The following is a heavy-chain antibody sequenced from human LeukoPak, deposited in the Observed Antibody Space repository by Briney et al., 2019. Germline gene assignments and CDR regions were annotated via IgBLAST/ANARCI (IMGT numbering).Heavy chain of an antibody. D-gene: IGHD3-10*01. CDR3: ARDPAAYGSPLSY. CDR2: IYYSGST. J-gene: IGHJ4*02. CDR1: GGSISSSSYY. Sequence: SETLSLTCTVSGGSISSSSYYWGWIRQPPGKGLEWIGSIYYSGSTYYNPSLKSRVTISVDTSKNQFSLKLSSVTAADTAVYYCARDPAAYGSPLSYWGQGTLVTVSS. V-gene: IGHV4-39*07.